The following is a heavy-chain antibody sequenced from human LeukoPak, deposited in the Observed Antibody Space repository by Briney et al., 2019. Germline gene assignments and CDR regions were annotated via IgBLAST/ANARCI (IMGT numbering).Heavy chain of an antibody. CDR3: ARHSSSWEFDQ. D-gene: IGHD6-13*01. Sequence: GGSLRLSCAASGFTFRNFWMSWVRQAPGKGLEWVANRRQDGSEEHYVDSAKGRFTISRDNVKNSLYLQMNSLRVEDTAAYYCARHSSSWEFDQWGQGTLVIVSS. CDR1: GFTFRNFW. V-gene: IGHV3-7*04. J-gene: IGHJ4*02. CDR2: RRQDGSEE.